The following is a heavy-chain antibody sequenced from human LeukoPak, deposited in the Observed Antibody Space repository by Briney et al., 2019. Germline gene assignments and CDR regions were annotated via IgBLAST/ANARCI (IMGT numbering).Heavy chain of an antibody. V-gene: IGHV4-30-2*01. CDR1: GGSISSGGYY. CDR2: IYHSGST. D-gene: IGHD4-17*01. J-gene: IGHJ4*02. Sequence: SQTLSLTCTVSGGSISSGGYYWSWIRQPPGKGLEWIGYIYHSGSTYYNPSLKSRVTISVDTSKNQFSLRLSSVTAADTAVYYCAKLYGDYYHTFDYWGQGTLVTVSS. CDR3: AKLYGDYYHTFDY.